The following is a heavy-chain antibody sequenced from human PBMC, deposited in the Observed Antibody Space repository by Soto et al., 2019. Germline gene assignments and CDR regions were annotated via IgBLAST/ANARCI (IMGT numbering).Heavy chain of an antibody. J-gene: IGHJ4*02. CDR3: TTYGNSSKGFDY. CDR1: GFTFSGSV. Sequence: EVQLVESGGGLVHPGGSLKLSCAVSGFTFSGSVMHWVRQAPGKGLEWLGRIRSRDSDYATSYAESVKGRVIISRDDSKNTAYLQVTSLKIEDTALYYCTTYGNSSKGFDYWGQGTLVTVSS. D-gene: IGHD6-6*01. V-gene: IGHV3-73*01. CDR2: IRSRDSDYAT.